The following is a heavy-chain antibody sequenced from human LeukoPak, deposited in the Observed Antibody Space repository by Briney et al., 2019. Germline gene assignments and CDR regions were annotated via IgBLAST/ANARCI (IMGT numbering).Heavy chain of an antibody. CDR2: ISVDESKK. J-gene: IGHJ4*02. CDR1: GFTVSSYA. Sequence: GGSLRLSCAASGFTVSSYAMHWVRQAPGKGLEWVTVISVDESKKFYAHFVKGRFTISRDNSKNTVYLQVNSLRAEDTAMYYCARDGGIGWVDFDHWGQGTLVTVSS. CDR3: ARDGGIGWVDFDH. D-gene: IGHD6-19*01. V-gene: IGHV3-30*14.